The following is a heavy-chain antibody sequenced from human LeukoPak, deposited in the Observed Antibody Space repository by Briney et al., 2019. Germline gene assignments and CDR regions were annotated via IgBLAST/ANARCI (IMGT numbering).Heavy chain of an antibody. Sequence: PGGSLRLSCAASEFTFDDYAMHWVRQAPGKGLEWVSGISWNSGSIGYADSVKGRFTISRDNAKNSLYLQMNSLRAEDTALYYCAKDDYWGQGTLVTVSS. CDR3: AKDDY. CDR1: EFTFDDYA. CDR2: ISWNSGSI. V-gene: IGHV3-9*01. J-gene: IGHJ4*02.